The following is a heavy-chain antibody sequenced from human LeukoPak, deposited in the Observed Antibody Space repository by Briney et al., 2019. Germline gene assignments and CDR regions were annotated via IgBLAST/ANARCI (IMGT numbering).Heavy chain of an antibody. Sequence: SETLSLTCTVSGGSISSSSYYWGWIRQPPGKGLEWIGSIYYSGSTNYNPSLKSRVTISVDTSKNQFSLKLSSVTAADTAVYYCARAYGSGRVDWFDPWGQGTLVTVSS. CDR1: GGSISSSSYY. CDR3: ARAYGSGRVDWFDP. CDR2: IYYSGST. V-gene: IGHV4-39*07. D-gene: IGHD3-10*01. J-gene: IGHJ5*02.